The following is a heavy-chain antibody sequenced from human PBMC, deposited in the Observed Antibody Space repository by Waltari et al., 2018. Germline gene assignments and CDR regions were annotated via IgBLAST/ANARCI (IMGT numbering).Heavy chain of an antibody. J-gene: IGHJ3*02. V-gene: IGHV3-48*03. Sequence: EVQLVESGGGLVQPGGSLRLSCAASGFTFSSYEMNWVRQAPGKGLEWVSYISSSGSTIYYADSVKGRFTISRDNAKNSLYLQMNSLRAEDTAVYYCARDSVYDAFDIWGQGTMVTVSS. D-gene: IGHD1-20*01. CDR1: GFTFSSYE. CDR3: ARDSVYDAFDI. CDR2: ISSSGSTI.